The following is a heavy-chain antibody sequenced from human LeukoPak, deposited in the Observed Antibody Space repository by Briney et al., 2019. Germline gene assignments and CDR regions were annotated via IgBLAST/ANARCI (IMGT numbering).Heavy chain of an antibody. CDR2: INPSGGST. CDR1: GYTFTSYY. J-gene: IGHJ4*02. D-gene: IGHD2-2*01. Sequence: ASVKVSCKASGYTFTSYYMHWVRQAPGQGLEWMGMINPSGGSTSYAQKFQGRVTMTRDTSSSTVYMEQSSLRSDDTAVYYCARGYTMPRDYWGQGTLVTDSS. V-gene: IGHV1-46*01. CDR3: ARGYTMPRDY.